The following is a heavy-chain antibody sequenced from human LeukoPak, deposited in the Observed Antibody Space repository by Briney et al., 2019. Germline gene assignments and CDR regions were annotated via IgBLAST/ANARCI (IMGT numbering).Heavy chain of an antibody. CDR2: IHGGDSSV. CDR3: ARLPPYNSGRGELLEY. Sequence: GESLKISCQASGYSFISYWIGWVRQMPGKGLEWVAIIHGGDSSVRYSPSFQGQVTVSVDKSITTAYLQWSSLKASDTATYYCARLPPYNSGRGELLEYWGRGSLVTVSS. J-gene: IGHJ4*02. V-gene: IGHV5-51*01. CDR1: GYSFISYW. D-gene: IGHD5-12*01.